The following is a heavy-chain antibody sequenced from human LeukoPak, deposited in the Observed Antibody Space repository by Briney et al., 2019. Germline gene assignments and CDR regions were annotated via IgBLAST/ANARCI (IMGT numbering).Heavy chain of an antibody. Sequence: GGSLRLSCAASGFTFDDYAMHWVRQAPGKGLEWVSVIYSGGSTYYADSVKGRFTISRDNSKNTLYLQMNSLRAEDTAVYYCARHSSWGPYAFDIWGQGTMVTVSS. D-gene: IGHD6-13*01. V-gene: IGHV3-66*04. CDR1: GFTFDDYA. CDR2: IYSGGST. CDR3: ARHSSWGPYAFDI. J-gene: IGHJ3*02.